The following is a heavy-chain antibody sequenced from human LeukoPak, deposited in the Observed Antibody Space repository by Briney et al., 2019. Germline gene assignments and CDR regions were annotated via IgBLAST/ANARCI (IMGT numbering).Heavy chain of an antibody. J-gene: IGHJ5*01. CDR2: ISSTGTYI. Sequence: GGSLRLSCAASGFAFNSYTMNWVRQAPGKGLEWVSSISSTGTYIYYADSVKGRFTISRDNAKNSVYLQMNSLRADDTAVYYCARDLVVPITIHWFDSWGQGTLVTVSS. CDR3: ARDLVVPITIHWFDS. CDR1: GFAFNSYT. D-gene: IGHD3-10*01. V-gene: IGHV3-21*01.